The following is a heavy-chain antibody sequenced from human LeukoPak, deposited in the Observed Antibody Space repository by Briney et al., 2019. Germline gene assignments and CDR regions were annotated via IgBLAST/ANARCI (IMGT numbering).Heavy chain of an antibody. Sequence: PSETLSLTCTVPGGSMSNYHWSWIRQPPGKGLEWIGYIYSSGSTNYNPSLKSRVTISVDTSKNQFSLRLSSVTAADTAVYYCAGGPSGSYNWFDPWGRGTLVTVSS. V-gene: IGHV4-59*01. CDR2: IYSSGST. CDR1: GGSMSNYH. CDR3: AGGPSGSYNWFDP. D-gene: IGHD1-26*01. J-gene: IGHJ5*02.